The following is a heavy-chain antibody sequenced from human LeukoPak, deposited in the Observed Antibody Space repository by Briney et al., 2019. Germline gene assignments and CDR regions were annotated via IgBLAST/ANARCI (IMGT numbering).Heavy chain of an antibody. V-gene: IGHV4-59*01. CDR3: ARASTTFDD. D-gene: IGHD1-14*01. Sequence: PSETLSLTCSVSGGSITSYYWSWIRQSPGKGLELIGHVSDGGSTNYSPSLKGRVSISVDTSKNQFSLNLRSVTAADTAVYFCARASTTFDDWGQGTLVTVSS. CDR1: GGSITSYY. CDR2: VSDGGST. J-gene: IGHJ4*02.